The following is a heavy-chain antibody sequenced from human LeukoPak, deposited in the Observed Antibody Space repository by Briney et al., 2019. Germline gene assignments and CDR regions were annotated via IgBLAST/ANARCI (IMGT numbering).Heavy chain of an antibody. CDR2: ISSSSTYI. D-gene: IGHD3-10*01. CDR3: ARELLWFGESPH. J-gene: IGHJ4*02. V-gene: IGHV3-21*01. Sequence: PGGSLRLSCAASGFTFSSYSMNWVRQAPGKGLEWVSSISSSSTYIYYADSVKGRFTISRDNAKNSLYLQMNSLRAEDTAVYYCARELLWFGESPHWGQGTLVTVSS. CDR1: GFTFSSYS.